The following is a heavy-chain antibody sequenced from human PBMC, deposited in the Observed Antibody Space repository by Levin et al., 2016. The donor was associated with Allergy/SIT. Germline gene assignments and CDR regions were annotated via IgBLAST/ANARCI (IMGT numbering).Heavy chain of an antibody. CDR1: GFTFDDYG. CDR3: ARDADCTDGVCFDY. Sequence: GESLKISCAASGFTFDDYGMSWVRQAPGKGLEWVANINQDGSRKYYVDSVKGRFTISRDNAKNSLYLQLNSLRADDTALYYCARDADCTDGVCFDYWGQGTLVTVSS. V-gene: IGHV3-7*01. J-gene: IGHJ4*02. CDR2: INQDGSRK. D-gene: IGHD2-8*01.